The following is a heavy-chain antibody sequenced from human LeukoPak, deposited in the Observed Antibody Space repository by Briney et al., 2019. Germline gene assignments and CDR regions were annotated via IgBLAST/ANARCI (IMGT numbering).Heavy chain of an antibody. CDR1: GGSFSGYY. CDR3: ARDCSSTSCYGGVDY. V-gene: IGHV4-34*01. D-gene: IGHD2-2*01. CDR2: INHSGST. Sequence: SETLSLTCADYGGSFSGYYWSWIRQPPGKGLEWIGEINHSGSTNYNPSLKSRVTISVDTSKNQFSLKLSSVTAADTAVYYCARDCSSTSCYGGVDYWGQGTLVTVSS. J-gene: IGHJ4*02.